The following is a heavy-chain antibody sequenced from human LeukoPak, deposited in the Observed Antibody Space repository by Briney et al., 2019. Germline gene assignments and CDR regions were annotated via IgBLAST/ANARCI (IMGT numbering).Heavy chain of an antibody. CDR3: ARVLTTDGNDAFDI. Sequence: SLRLSCAASGFTFSSYAMHWVRQAPGKGLEWVAVISYDGSNKYYADSVKGRFTISRDNSKNTLYLQMNSLRAEDTAVYYCARVLTTDGNDAFDIWGQGTMVTVSS. D-gene: IGHD4/OR15-4a*01. V-gene: IGHV3-30*04. J-gene: IGHJ3*02. CDR2: ISYDGSNK. CDR1: GFTFSSYA.